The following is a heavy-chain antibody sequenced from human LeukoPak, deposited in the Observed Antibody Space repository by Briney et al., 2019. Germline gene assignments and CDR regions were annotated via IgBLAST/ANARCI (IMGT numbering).Heavy chain of an antibody. D-gene: IGHD6-6*01. J-gene: IGHJ4*02. CDR1: GGTFSSYA. CDR3: AVAGGQLSYLFDY. Sequence: GASVKVSCKASGGTFSSYAISWVRQAPGQGLEWMGGIIPIFGTANYAQKFQGRVTITTDESTSTAYMELSSLRSEDTAVYYCAVAGGQLSYLFDYWGQGTLVTVSS. V-gene: IGHV1-69*05. CDR2: IIPIFGTA.